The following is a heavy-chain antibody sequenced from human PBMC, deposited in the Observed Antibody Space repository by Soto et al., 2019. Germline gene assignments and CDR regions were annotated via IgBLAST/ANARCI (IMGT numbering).Heavy chain of an antibody. CDR3: AYSSTPFDY. CDR2: INSDGSIT. V-gene: IGHV3-74*03. D-gene: IGHD6-13*01. J-gene: IGHJ4*02. Sequence: PGGSLRLSCGASGFTFSYHWMHLVRQAPGKGLVWVSRINSDGSITTYADSVKGRLTISRDNAKNTLYLQMSSLRVEDTAVYYCAYSSTPFDYWGQGTLVTVSS. CDR1: GFTFSYHW.